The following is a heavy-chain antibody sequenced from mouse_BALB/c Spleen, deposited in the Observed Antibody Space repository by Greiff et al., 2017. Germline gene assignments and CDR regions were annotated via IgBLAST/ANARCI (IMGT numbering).Heavy chain of an antibody. J-gene: IGHJ3*01. CDR2: INPSNGGT. CDR1: GYTFTSYY. D-gene: IGHD2-12*01. Sequence: VQLQQSGAELVKPGASVKLSCKASGYTFTSYYMYWVKQSPGQGLEWIGEINPSNGGTNFNEKFKSKATLTVDKSSSTAYMQLSSLTSEDSAVYYCTGGDDVRLAYWGQGTLVTVSA. CDR3: TGGDDVRLAY. V-gene: IGHV1S16*01.